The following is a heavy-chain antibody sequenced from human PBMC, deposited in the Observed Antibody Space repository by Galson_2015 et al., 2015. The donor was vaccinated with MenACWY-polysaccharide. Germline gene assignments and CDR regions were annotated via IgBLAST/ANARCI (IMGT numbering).Heavy chain of an antibody. CDR1: GFTFSKYW. Sequence: SLRLSCAASGFTFSKYWMSRVRQAPGKGLEWVANIKQVGSEKYYVDSVKGRFTISRDNARNSLYLQMNTLRAEDTAVYYCARDILGGSNWY. CDR3: ARDILGGSNWY. J-gene: IGHJ2*01. D-gene: IGHD1-26*01. V-gene: IGHV3-7*01. CDR2: IKQVGSEK.